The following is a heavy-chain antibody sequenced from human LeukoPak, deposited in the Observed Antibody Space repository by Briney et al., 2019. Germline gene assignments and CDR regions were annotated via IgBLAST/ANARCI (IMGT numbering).Heavy chain of an antibody. CDR2: IRSKANSYAT. D-gene: IGHD7-27*01. V-gene: IGHV3-73*01. J-gene: IGHJ4*02. CDR3: AKDPGVLGPFPQTLTH. CDR1: GFTFSGSA. Sequence: PGGSLRLSCAASGFTFSGSAMHWVRQASGKGLEWVGRIRSKANSYATAYAASVKGRFTISRDDSKNTAYLQMNSLKTEDTAVYYCAKDPGVLGPFPQTLTHWGQGTLVTVSS.